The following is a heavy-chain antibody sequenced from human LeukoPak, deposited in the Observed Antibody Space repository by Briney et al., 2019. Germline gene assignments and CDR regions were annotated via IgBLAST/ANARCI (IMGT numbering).Heavy chain of an antibody. Sequence: SETLSLACTVSGYSISSGYYWGWIRPPPGKGLEWIGSIYHSGSTYYNPSLKSRVTISVDTSKNQFSLKLSSVTAADTAVYYCARYIAVAGINWFDPWGQGTLVTVSS. CDR3: ARYIAVAGINWFDP. D-gene: IGHD6-19*01. CDR1: GYSISSGYY. V-gene: IGHV4-38-2*02. J-gene: IGHJ5*02. CDR2: IYHSGST.